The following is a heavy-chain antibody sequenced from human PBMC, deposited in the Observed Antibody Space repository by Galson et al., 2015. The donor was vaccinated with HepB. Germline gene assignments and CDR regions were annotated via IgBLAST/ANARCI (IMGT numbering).Heavy chain of an antibody. CDR3: AGGYSYGVGAFDI. CDR2: IWYDGSNK. J-gene: IGHJ3*02. Sequence: SLRLSCAASGFTFSSYGMHWVRQAPGKGLEWVAVIWYDGSNKYYADSVKGRFTISRDNSKNTLYLQMNSLRAEDTAVYYCAGGYSYGVGAFDIWGQGTMVTVSS. CDR1: GFTFSSYG. V-gene: IGHV3-33*01. D-gene: IGHD5-18*01.